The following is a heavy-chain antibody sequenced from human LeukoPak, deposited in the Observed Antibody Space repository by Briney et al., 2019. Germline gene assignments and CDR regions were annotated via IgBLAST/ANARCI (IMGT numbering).Heavy chain of an antibody. J-gene: IGHJ6*03. Sequence: KPSETLSLTCTVSGGSISSYYWSWIRQPPGKGLEWLGYIYYSGSTNYNPSLKSRVTISVDTSKNQFSLKLSSVTAADTAVYYCARDHGYSYDLVHYYYYMDVWGKGTTVTVSS. V-gene: IGHV4-59*01. D-gene: IGHD5-18*01. CDR3: ARDHGYSYDLVHYYYYMDV. CDR1: GGSISSYY. CDR2: IYYSGST.